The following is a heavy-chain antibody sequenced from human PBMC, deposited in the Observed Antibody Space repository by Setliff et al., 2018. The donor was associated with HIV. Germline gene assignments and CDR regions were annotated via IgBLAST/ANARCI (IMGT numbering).Heavy chain of an antibody. Sequence: GESLKISCQGSGYTFSHYWIGWVRQMPGKGLEWMGIIYPVDSDTKYSPSFQGQVTISADKSINTAFLQWTSLRASDTAMYYCARLWHENWGGVDYWGQGTLVTVSS. D-gene: IGHD3-16*01. CDR2: IYPVDSDT. CDR1: GYTFSHYW. J-gene: IGHJ4*02. V-gene: IGHV5-51*01. CDR3: ARLWHENWGGVDY.